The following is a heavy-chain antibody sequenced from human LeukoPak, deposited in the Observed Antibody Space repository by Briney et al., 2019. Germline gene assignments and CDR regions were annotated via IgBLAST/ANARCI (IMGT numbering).Heavy chain of an antibody. J-gene: IGHJ4*02. CDR2: ISSSSSYI. CDR3: ARDRRAYVATMDY. D-gene: IGHD5-24*01. CDR1: GFTFSSYG. Sequence: GGSLRLSCAASGFTFSSYGMNWVRQAPGKGLEWVSSISSSSSYIYYADSVKGRFTISRDNAKNSLYLQMNSLGAEDTAVYYCARDRRAYVATMDYWGQGTLVTVSS. V-gene: IGHV3-21*01.